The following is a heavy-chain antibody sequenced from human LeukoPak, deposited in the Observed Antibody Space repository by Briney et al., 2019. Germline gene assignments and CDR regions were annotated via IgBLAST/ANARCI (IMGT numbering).Heavy chain of an antibody. CDR1: GFTFSSYG. CDR3: ARDPLGTRPGFDY. V-gene: IGHV3-30*03. CDR2: ISYDGSNK. D-gene: IGHD1-1*01. Sequence: GGSLRLSCAASGFTFSSYGMHWVRQAPGKGLEWVAVISYDGSNKYYADSVKGRFTISRDNSKNTLYLQMNSLRAEDTAVYYCARDPLGTRPGFDYWGQGTLVTVSS. J-gene: IGHJ4*02.